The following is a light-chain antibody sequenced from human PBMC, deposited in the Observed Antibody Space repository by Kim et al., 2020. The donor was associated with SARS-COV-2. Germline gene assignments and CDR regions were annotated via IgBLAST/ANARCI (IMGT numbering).Light chain of an antibody. J-gene: IGLJ2*01. Sequence: PGHSITISCTGTSSDVGGYNYVSWYQHHPGKAPKLMIYDVSNRPSGVSNRFSGSKSGNTASLTISGLQAEDEADYYCSSYTSSSVVFGGGTQLTVL. CDR3: SSYTSSSVV. CDR1: SSDVGGYNY. V-gene: IGLV2-14*03. CDR2: DVS.